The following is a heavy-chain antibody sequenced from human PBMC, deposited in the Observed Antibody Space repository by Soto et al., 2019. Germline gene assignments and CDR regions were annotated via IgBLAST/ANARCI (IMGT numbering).Heavy chain of an antibody. CDR3: AKDISPAGSSRGYYYYGMDV. CDR2: ISWNSGSI. D-gene: IGHD3-10*01. V-gene: IGHV3-9*01. CDR1: GFTFDDYA. J-gene: IGHJ6*02. Sequence: EVQLVESGGGLVQPGRSLRLSCAASGFTFDDYAMHWVRQAPGKGLEWVSGISWNSGSIGYADSVKGRFTISRDNAKNALYLQMNSLRAEDTALYYGAKDISPAGSSRGYYYYGMDVWGQGTTVTVSS.